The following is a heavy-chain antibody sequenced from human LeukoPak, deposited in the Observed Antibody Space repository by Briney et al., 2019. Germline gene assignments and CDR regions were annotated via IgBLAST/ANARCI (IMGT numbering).Heavy chain of an antibody. CDR3: ARDEGYCSGGSCYNWFDP. CDR1: GDSVSSNSAA. V-gene: IGHV6-1*01. Sequence: SQTLSLTCAISGDSVSSNSAAWNWIRQSPSRGLEWLGRTYYRSKWYNDYAVSVKSRITISPDTSKNQFSLQLNSVTPEDTAVYYCARDEGYCSGGSCYNWFDPWGQGTLVTVSS. D-gene: IGHD2-15*01. J-gene: IGHJ5*02. CDR2: TYYRSKWYN.